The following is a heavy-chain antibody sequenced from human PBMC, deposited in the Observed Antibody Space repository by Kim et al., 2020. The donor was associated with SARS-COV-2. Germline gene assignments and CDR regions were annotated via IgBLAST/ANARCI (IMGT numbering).Heavy chain of an antibody. CDR1: GFTFSSYS. J-gene: IGHJ4*02. D-gene: IGHD6-13*01. Sequence: GGSLRLSCAASGFTFSSYSMNWVRQAPGKGLEWVSYISSSSSTIYYADSVKGRFTISRDNAKNSLYLQMNSLRDEDTAVYYCARDYWEYSSSWALDYWGQGTLVTVSS. CDR3: ARDYWEYSSSWALDY. V-gene: IGHV3-48*02. CDR2: ISSSSSTI.